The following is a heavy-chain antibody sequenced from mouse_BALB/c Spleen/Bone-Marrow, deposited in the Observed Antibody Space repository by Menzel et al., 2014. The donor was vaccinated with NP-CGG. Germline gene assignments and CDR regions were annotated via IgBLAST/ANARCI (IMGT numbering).Heavy chain of an antibody. D-gene: IGHD2-4*01. CDR3: ARDSFLITRALDY. Sequence: QVQLKQSGPGLVAPSQSLSITCTVSGFSLTGYGVSWVRQPPGKGLEWLGMIWGDGSTDYNSALKSRLSISKDNSKSQVFLKVNSLQTEDTARYYCARDSFLITRALDYWGQGTSVTVSS. CDR1: GFSLTGYG. V-gene: IGHV2-6-7*01. CDR2: IWGDGST. J-gene: IGHJ4*01.